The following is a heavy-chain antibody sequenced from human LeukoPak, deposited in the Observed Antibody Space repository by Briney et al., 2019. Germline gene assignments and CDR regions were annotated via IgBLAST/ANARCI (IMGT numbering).Heavy chain of an antibody. Sequence: SETLSLTCTVSGGSISSYYWSWIRQPPGKGLEWIGYIYHSGSTNYNPSLKSRVTISVDTSKNQFSLKLSSVTAADTAVYYCARVAVGWFGELSFDYWGQGTLVTVSS. J-gene: IGHJ4*02. CDR1: GGSISSYY. CDR3: ARVAVGWFGELSFDY. V-gene: IGHV4-59*01. D-gene: IGHD3-10*01. CDR2: IYHSGST.